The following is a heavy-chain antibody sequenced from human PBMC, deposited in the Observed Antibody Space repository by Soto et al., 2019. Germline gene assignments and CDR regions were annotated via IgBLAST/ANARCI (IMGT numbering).Heavy chain of an antibody. J-gene: IGHJ5*02. V-gene: IGHV1-2*02. CDR1: GYTFTDYY. D-gene: IGHD6-13*01. CDR2: INPNSGGT. Sequence: GASVKVSCKASGYTFTDYYMHWVRQAPGQGLEWMGWINPNSGGTDYAQNFQGRIIMTRDTSISTAYMDLSRLRSDDTAVYYCARAWGSSIWSWFDPWGQGTLVTVSS. CDR3: ARAWGSSIWSWFDP.